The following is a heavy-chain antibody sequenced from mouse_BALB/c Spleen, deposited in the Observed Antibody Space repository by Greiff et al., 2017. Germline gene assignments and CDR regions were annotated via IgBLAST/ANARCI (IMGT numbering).Heavy chain of an antibody. CDR3: ARARDEGYFDV. D-gene: IGHD3-3*01. J-gene: IGHJ1*01. CDR1: GYAFTNYL. CDR2: INPGSGGT. V-gene: IGHV1-54*01. Sequence: VQVVESGAELVRPGTSVKVSCKASGYAFTNYLIEWVKQRPGQGLEWIGVINPGSGGTNYNEKFKGKATLTADKSSSTAYMQLSSLTSDDSAVYFCARARDEGYFDVWGAGTTVTVSS.